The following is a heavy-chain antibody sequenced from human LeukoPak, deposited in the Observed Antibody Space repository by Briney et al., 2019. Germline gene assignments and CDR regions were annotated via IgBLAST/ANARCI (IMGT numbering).Heavy chain of an antibody. CDR2: ISGSGGST. Sequence: PGGSLRLSCAASGFTFSSYGMSWVRQAPGKGLEWVSAISGSGGSTYYADSVKGWFTISRDNSKNMLYLQMNSLRAEDTAVYYCANVVPAASDAFDIWGQGTMVTVSS. CDR3: ANVVPAASDAFDI. J-gene: IGHJ3*02. V-gene: IGHV3-23*01. CDR1: GFTFSSYG. D-gene: IGHD2-2*01.